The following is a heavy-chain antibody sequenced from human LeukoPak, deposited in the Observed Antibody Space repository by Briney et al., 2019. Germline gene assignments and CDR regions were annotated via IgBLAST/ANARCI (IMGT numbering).Heavy chain of an antibody. Sequence: ASVKVSCKASGYTFTSYGISWVRQAPGQGLEWMEWISAYNGNTNYAQKLQGRVTMTTDTSTSTAYMELRSLRSDDTAVYYCAREVTTYYYDSSGYSPFDYWGQGTLVTVSS. CDR2: ISAYNGNT. J-gene: IGHJ4*02. CDR3: AREVTTYYYDSSGYSPFDY. CDR1: GYTFTSYG. D-gene: IGHD3-22*01. V-gene: IGHV1-18*01.